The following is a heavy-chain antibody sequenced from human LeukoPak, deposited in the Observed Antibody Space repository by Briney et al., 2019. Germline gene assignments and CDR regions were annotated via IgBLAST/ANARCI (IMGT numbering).Heavy chain of an antibody. Sequence: GASVKVSCKASGYTFTSYDINWVRQATGQGLEWMGWMNPNSGNTGYAQKFQGRVTMTRNTSISTAYMELSSLRSEDTAVYYCAREGIAVAGTDYYYYYYMDVWGKGTTVTVSS. V-gene: IGHV1-8*01. J-gene: IGHJ6*03. D-gene: IGHD6-19*01. CDR2: MNPNSGNT. CDR3: AREGIAVAGTDYYYYYYMDV. CDR1: GYTFTSYD.